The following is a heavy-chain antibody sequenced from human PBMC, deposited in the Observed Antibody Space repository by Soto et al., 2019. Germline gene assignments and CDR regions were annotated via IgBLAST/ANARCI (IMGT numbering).Heavy chain of an antibody. CDR3: ARDFGYYYDSSGYFPGY. V-gene: IGHV3-30-3*01. D-gene: IGHD3-22*01. J-gene: IGHJ4*02. Sequence: GSLRLSCAASGFTFSSYAMHWVRQAPGKGLEWVAVISYDGSNKYYADSVRGRFTISRDNSKNTLFLQMNSLRAEDTAVYYCARDFGYYYDSSGYFPGYWGQGTLVTVSS. CDR2: ISYDGSNK. CDR1: GFTFSSYA.